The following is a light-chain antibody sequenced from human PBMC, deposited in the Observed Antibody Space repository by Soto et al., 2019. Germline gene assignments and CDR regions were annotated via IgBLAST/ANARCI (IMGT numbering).Light chain of an antibody. Sequence: DIQMTQSPSSLSASVGDRVTIACRASQSVTTYLNWYQQKPGKAPKVLIYAASSLQSGVPSRFSGSGSGTEFTLTISSLQPEDSATYTCQQSYSTPYTFGQGTKLEIK. CDR1: QSVTTY. CDR3: QQSYSTPYT. V-gene: IGKV1-39*01. CDR2: AAS. J-gene: IGKJ2*01.